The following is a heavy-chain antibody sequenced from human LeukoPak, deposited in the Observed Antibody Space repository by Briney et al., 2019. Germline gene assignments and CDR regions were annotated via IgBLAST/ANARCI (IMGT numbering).Heavy chain of an antibody. CDR1: GYTFTSYD. J-gene: IGHJ6*02. CDR3: ARTSGYDVGHYYYYYGMDV. Sequence: VASVKVPCKASGYTFTSYDINWVRQATGQGLEWMGWMNPNSGNTGYAQKFQGRVTMTRNTSISTAYMELSSLRSEDTAVYYCARTSGYDVGHYYYYYGMDVWGQGTTVTVSS. V-gene: IGHV1-8*02. D-gene: IGHD5-12*01. CDR2: MNPNSGNT.